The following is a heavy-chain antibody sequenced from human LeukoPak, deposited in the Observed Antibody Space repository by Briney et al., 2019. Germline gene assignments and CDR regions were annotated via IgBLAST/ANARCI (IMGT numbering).Heavy chain of an antibody. V-gene: IGHV3-23*01. Sequence: GGSLRLSCAASGFTFSSYAMSWVRQAPGKGLEWVSAISGSGGSTYYADSVKGRFTISRDNSKNTLYLQMNSLRAEDTAVYYCAKGPRGYDILTGYPRPFYYYYGMDVWGQGTTVTVSS. D-gene: IGHD3-9*01. CDR2: ISGSGGST. CDR1: GFTFSSYA. J-gene: IGHJ6*02. CDR3: AKGPRGYDILTGYPRPFYYYYGMDV.